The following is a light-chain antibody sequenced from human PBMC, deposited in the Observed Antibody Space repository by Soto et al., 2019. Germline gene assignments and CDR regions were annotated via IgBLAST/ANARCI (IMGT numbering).Light chain of an antibody. Sequence: DIQMTQSPSYVSAFVGDRVAITCRASDDIARWLAWYQQQPGEAPRLLIYAASSLQSGVPTRFSGSGSGTDFALTITNLQPEDSAVYYCQQVKGFPLTSGGGTKVEIK. CDR3: QQVKGFPLT. J-gene: IGKJ4*01. V-gene: IGKV1-12*01. CDR1: DDIARW. CDR2: AAS.